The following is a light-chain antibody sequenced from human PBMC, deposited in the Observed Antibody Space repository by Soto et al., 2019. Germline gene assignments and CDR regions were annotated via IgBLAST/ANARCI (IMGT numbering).Light chain of an antibody. V-gene: IGKV3-20*01. Sequence: EIVLTRSPGTLSLSPGERATLSCRASQIISNNYLAWYQQKPGQAPRLLIYTASNRATGIADRFSGSGSGTDFTLTISRLEPEDSAVYYCQQYSSSPYTFGQGTKLEIK. CDR1: QIISNNY. J-gene: IGKJ2*01. CDR3: QQYSSSPYT. CDR2: TAS.